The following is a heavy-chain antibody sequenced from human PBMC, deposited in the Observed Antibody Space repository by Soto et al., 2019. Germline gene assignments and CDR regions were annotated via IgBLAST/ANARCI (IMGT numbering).Heavy chain of an antibody. J-gene: IGHJ6*02. CDR2: LSGRGSST. V-gene: IGHV3-23*01. CDR3: AKGGVTRSYYYAMDV. Sequence: EVQLLESEGGLVQPGRSLRLSCAASGFIFSDYAMSWVRQAPGKGLEWVSALSGRGSSTYYADSVKGRFTISRDNLKNTVSLQLDNLTAEDTAVYYCAKGGVTRSYYYAMDVWGQGTTVTVSS. CDR1: GFIFSDYA.